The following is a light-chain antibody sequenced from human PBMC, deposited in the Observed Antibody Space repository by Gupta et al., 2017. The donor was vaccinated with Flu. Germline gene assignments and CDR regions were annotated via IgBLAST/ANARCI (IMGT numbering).Light chain of an antibody. V-gene: IGKV3-15*01. Sequence: EIVMTQSPAPLSVSPGERATLSCRASKSVGSNLALYQQKPGQAPRLLTNGASTRATGIPARFSGSGSGTEFTLTINGLQSEDCAVYYCQQYDKWPPWTFGQGTKVEIK. CDR2: GAS. J-gene: IGKJ1*01. CDR3: QQYDKWPPWT. CDR1: KSVGSN.